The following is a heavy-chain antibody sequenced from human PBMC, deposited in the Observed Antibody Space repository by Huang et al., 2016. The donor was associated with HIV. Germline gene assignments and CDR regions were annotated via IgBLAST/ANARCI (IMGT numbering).Heavy chain of an antibody. Sequence: QGQLVQSGGGVKKPGASGQVACKAYYYTFTSYGISWVRQAPGQGLEWMGWISTNNGDTNYAQKFQGRVTMTTDTSTSTAYMELRSLRSDDTAVYYCGGSSGYWSFDYWGQGTLVTVSS. V-gene: IGHV1-18*04. CDR2: ISTNNGDT. CDR1: YYTFTSYG. D-gene: IGHD3-22*01. CDR3: GGSSGYWSFDY. J-gene: IGHJ4*02.